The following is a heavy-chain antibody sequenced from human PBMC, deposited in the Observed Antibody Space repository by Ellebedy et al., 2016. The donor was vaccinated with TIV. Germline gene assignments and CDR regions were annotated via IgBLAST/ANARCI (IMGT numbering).Heavy chain of an antibody. CDR1: GGSISSGSYY. J-gene: IGHJ4*02. CDR2: IYYSGST. Sequence: SETLSLTXTVSGGSISSGSYYWGWIRQPPGKGLEWIGSIYYSGSTYYNPSLKSQFSISVDTSKNQFSLKLSSVTAADTAVYYCARHQGSRFYYFDYWGQGTLVTVSS. V-gene: IGHV4-39*01. D-gene: IGHD6-13*01. CDR3: ARHQGSRFYYFDY.